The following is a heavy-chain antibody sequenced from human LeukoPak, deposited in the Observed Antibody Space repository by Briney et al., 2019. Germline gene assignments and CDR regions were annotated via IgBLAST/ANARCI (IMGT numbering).Heavy chain of an antibody. CDR1: GFTFSGSA. J-gene: IGHJ6*03. CDR3: ARDIRFGRARYMDV. CDR2: IRSKANSYAT. D-gene: IGHD3-10*01. V-gene: IGHV3-73*01. Sequence: GGSLRLPCAASGFTFSGSAMHWVRQASGKGLEWVGRIRSKANSYATAYAASVKGRFTISRDDSKNTAYLQMNSLKTEDTAVYYCARDIRFGRARYMDVWGKGTTVTVSS.